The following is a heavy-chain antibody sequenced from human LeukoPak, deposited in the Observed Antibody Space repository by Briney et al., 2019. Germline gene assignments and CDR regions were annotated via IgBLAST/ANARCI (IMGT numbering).Heavy chain of an antibody. D-gene: IGHD2-8*01. CDR2: ISGSGITT. CDR3: AREDHAVYNY. V-gene: IGHV3-23*01. CDR1: GFTFSNFV. J-gene: IGHJ4*02. Sequence: GGSLRLSCAASGFTFSNFVMNWVRQAPGKGLEWVSSISGSGITTYNADSVKGRFSISRDDSRNTLYLQMNSLRAEDTAAYYCAREDHAVYNYWGQGTLVTVSS.